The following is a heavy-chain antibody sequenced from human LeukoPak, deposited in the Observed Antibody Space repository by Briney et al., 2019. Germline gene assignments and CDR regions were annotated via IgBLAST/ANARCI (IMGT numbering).Heavy chain of an antibody. CDR3: AREGSWIRFLEWLLTEPYYYYHYMDV. CDR1: GFTFTNTA. J-gene: IGHJ6*03. Sequence: EASVKVSCKASGFTFTNTAVQWVRQARGPRLEWLGCIVVGSGNTNYAQDFQGRVTITRDISTSTAHMELRSLRSDDTAVYYCAREGSWIRFLEWLLTEPYYYYHYMDVWGKGTTVTVSS. V-gene: IGHV1-58*01. CDR2: IVVGSGNT. D-gene: IGHD3-3*01.